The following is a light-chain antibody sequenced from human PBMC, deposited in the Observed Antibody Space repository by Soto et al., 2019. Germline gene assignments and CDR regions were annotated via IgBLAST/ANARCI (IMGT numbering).Light chain of an antibody. Sequence: QSVLTQPASVSGAPGQSITISCTGTNSDVNCVSWHQQHPGKAPKLMIYEVINRSSGVSNRFSGSKSGNTASLTISGLQAEDEADYYCSSSTSSNTFVFGTGTKVTVL. CDR2: EVI. V-gene: IGLV2-14*01. CDR3: SSSTSSNTFV. J-gene: IGLJ1*01. CDR1: NSDVNC.